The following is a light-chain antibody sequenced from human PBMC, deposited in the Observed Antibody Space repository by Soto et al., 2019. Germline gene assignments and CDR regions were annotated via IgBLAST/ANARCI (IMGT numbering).Light chain of an antibody. CDR3: QQYGSSPPYT. Sequence: EIVWTQSPGTLSLSPGERATLSCRASQSVSSSYLAWYQQKPGQAPRLLIYGASSRATGIPDRFSGSGSGTDFTLTLSRLEPEDFAVYYCQQYGSSPPYTFDQGTKLEIK. CDR2: GAS. CDR1: QSVSSSY. V-gene: IGKV3-20*01. J-gene: IGKJ2*01.